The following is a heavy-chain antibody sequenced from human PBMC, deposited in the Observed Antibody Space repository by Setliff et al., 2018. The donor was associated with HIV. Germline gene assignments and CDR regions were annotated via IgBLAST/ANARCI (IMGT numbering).Heavy chain of an antibody. J-gene: IGHJ6*02. D-gene: IGHD3-16*01. CDR3: ARQGAQQELKPFYSYGMDV. CDR2: IHYSGST. CDR1: GDSISSGGHY. Sequence: SETLSLTCSVSGDSISSGGHYCSWIRQSPVKGLEWIGYIHYSGSTNYNPSLKSRVTITVDTSKNKFSPKLNDVTAADTAVYYCARQGAQQELKPFYSYGMDVWGQGTTVTVSS. V-gene: IGHV4-61*08.